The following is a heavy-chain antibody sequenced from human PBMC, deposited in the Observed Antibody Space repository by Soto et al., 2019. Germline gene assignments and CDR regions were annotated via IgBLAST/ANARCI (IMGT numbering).Heavy chain of an antibody. V-gene: IGHV4-4*07. Sequence: SETLSLTCTVSGGSISSYYWSWIRQPAGKGLEWIGRIYTSGSTNYNPSLKSRVTMSVDTSKNQFSLKLSSVTAADTAVYYCARERPGRGYSYGQQFDYWGQGTLVTVSS. CDR1: GGSISSYY. D-gene: IGHD5-18*01. CDR2: IYTSGST. CDR3: ARERPGRGYSYGQQFDY. J-gene: IGHJ4*02.